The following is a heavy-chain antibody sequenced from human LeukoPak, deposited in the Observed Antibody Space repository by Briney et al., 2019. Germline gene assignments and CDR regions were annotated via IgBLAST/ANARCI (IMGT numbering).Heavy chain of an antibody. CDR2: INPNSGGT. V-gene: IGHV1-2*02. CDR3: AREGVVVVAATPYWFDP. D-gene: IGHD2-15*01. Sequence: ASVKVSCKASGYTFTGYYMHWVRQAPGQGLAWMGWINPNSGGTNYAQKFQGRVTMTRDTSISTAYMELSRLRSDDTAVYYCAREGVVVVAATPYWFDPWGQGTLVTVSS. CDR1: GYTFTGYY. J-gene: IGHJ5*02.